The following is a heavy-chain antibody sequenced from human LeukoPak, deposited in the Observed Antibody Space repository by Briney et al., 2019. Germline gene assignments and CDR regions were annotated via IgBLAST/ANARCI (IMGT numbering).Heavy chain of an antibody. CDR3: ARAYYDILTSSFGAFDI. J-gene: IGHJ3*02. CDR1: GFTFSSYD. D-gene: IGHD3-9*01. Sequence: PGGSLRLSCAASGFTFSSYDMHWVRQATGKGLEWVSAICTASDTYYPGSVKGRCTISRENAKNSLYLQLNSLRAGDTAVYYCARAYYDILTSSFGAFDIWGQGTMVTVSS. CDR2: ICTASDT. V-gene: IGHV3-13*04.